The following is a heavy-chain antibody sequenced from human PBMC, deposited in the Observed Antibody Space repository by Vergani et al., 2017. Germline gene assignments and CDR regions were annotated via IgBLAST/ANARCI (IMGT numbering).Heavy chain of an antibody. J-gene: IGHJ6*03. CDR1: GFTFDDYA. CDR2: ISGSGGST. V-gene: IGHV3-23*04. Sequence: EVQLVESGGGLVQPGRSLRLSCAASGFTFDDYAMHWVRQAPGKGLEWVSAISGSGGSTYYADSVKGRFTISRDNSKNTLYLQMNSLRAEDTAVYYCAKGGLLVATSGSYYYYYYMDVWGKGTTVTVSS. CDR3: AKGGLLVATSGSYYYYYYMDV. D-gene: IGHD1-26*01.